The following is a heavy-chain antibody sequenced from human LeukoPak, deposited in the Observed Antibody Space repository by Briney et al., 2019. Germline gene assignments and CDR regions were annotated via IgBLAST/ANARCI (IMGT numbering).Heavy chain of an antibody. V-gene: IGHV4-34*01. CDR1: GGSFSGYY. CDR2: INHSGST. D-gene: IGHD6-19*01. Sequence: SETLSLTCAVYGGSFSGYYWSWIRQPPGKGLEWIGEINHSGSTYYNPSLKSRVTISVDTSKNQFSLKLSSVTAADTAVYYCARSLSGGSSGWATFDYWGQGTLVTVSS. CDR3: ARSLSGGSSGWATFDY. J-gene: IGHJ4*02.